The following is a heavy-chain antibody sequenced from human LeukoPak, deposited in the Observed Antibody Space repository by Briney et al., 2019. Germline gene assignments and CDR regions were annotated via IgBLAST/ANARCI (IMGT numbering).Heavy chain of an antibody. CDR3: ARDRRGYGVDY. V-gene: IGHV4-61*02. CDR1: GGSISSNDYY. D-gene: IGHD6-25*01. Sequence: PSETLSLTCTVSGGSISSNDYYWSRIRQPAGKGLEWIGRIYTSGSTNYNPSLKSRVTMSVDTSKNQFSLKLSSVTAADTAVYYCARDRRGYGVDYWGQGTLVTVSS. CDR2: IYTSGST. J-gene: IGHJ4*02.